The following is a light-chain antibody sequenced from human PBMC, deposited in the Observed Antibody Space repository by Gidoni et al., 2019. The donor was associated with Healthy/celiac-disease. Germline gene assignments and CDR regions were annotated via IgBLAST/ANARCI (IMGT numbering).Light chain of an antibody. CDR1: QRISSW. J-gene: IGKJ4*01. CDR3: QQYNSYPLT. V-gene: IGKV1-5*03. Sequence: DIQMTQSPSTLSASVGDRVTITCRASQRISSWLAWYQQKPGKAPKLLIYKASSLESGVSSKFSGSGSGTEFTLTISSLQPDDFATYYCQQYNSYPLTFGGGTKVEIK. CDR2: KAS.